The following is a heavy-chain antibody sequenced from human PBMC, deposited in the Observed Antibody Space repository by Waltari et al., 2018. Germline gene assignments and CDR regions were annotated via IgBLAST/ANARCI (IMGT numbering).Heavy chain of an antibody. CDR3: ARLPTGYPNWVDP. CDR2: MHTNGNT. D-gene: IGHD6-13*01. J-gene: IGHJ5*02. CDR1: GASVSSYS. V-gene: IGHV4-39*01. Sequence: QLQLQESGPGLVKPSDTLSLSCFVSGASVSSYSWAWIRQSPGKGLEWIGTMHTNGNTYYNPSLNSRVSISVDMSKNQFSLKLSSLTAADTAVYYCARLPTGYPNWVDPWGQGTLVTVSS.